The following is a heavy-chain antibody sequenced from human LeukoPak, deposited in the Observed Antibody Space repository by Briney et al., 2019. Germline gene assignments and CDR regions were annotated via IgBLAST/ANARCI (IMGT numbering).Heavy chain of an antibody. D-gene: IGHD3-10*01. V-gene: IGHV1-18*01. J-gene: IGHJ3*02. CDR3: ARWSMVRGVIIAAFDI. CDR1: GYTFTSYG. Sequence: ASVKVSCKASGYTFTSYGISWVRQASGQGLEWMGWISAYNGNTNYAQKLQGRVTMTTDTSTSTAYMELRSLRSDDTAVYYCARWSMVRGVIIAAFDIWGQGTMVTVSS. CDR2: ISAYNGNT.